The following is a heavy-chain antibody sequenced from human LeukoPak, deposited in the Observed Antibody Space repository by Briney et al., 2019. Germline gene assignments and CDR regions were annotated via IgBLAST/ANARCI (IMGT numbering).Heavy chain of an antibody. V-gene: IGHV3-7*03. CDR3: ASGGW. J-gene: IGHJ4*02. CDR2: INQDGSEK. D-gene: IGHD3-16*01. CDR1: GFSVSNYW. Sequence: PGGSLRLSCAASGFSVSNYWMSWVCQAPGKGLEWVANINQDGSEKYYVDSVKGRFTISRGNAKNSMYLQMNSLRVEDTAVYYCASGGWWGQGTLVTVSS.